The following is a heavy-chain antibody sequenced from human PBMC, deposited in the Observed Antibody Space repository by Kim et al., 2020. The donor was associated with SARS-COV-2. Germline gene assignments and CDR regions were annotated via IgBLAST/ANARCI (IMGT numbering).Heavy chain of an antibody. CDR1: GLTFRGYG. CDR2: IKQDGSER. J-gene: IGHJ4*02. V-gene: IGHV3-7*05. Sequence: GGSLRLSCAVSGLTFRGYGMSWLRQAPGKRLEWVANIKQDGSERNYVDSVKGRFTISRDNDKNTLYLQMNSLRDEDTAVYYCARDLMVSTQGFDYWGQGTIVTVS. D-gene: IGHD2-8*02. CDR3: ARDLMVSTQGFDY.